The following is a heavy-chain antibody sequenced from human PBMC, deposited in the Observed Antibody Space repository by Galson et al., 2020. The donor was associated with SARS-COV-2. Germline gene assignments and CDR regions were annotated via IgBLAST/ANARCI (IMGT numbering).Heavy chain of an antibody. Sequence: ASVQVSCKAFGYTFNTNDLSWVRQVPGQGLEWVGSISTHNGNTTYAAKPQSRVSMTTDESTSTAYMALRSLRTDDTAGYFCARIGAVNWNGFEYWFDPWGQGTLVTVSS. V-gene: IGHV1-18*01. CDR3: ARIGAVNWNGFEYWFDP. J-gene: IGHJ5*01. D-gene: IGHD1-20*01. CDR2: ISTHNGNT. CDR1: GYTFNTND.